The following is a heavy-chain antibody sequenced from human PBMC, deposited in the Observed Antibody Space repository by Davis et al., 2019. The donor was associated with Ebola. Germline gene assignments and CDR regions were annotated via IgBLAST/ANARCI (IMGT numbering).Heavy chain of an antibody. CDR1: GFTFSNYW. Sequence: HTGGSLRLSCAASGFTFSNYWMHWIRQAPGEGLVWVSYVSPDGSDIRYADSVKGRFTISRDNAKNTLYLQMNSLRAEDTAVYYCARDRGVATIWREIDYWGQGTLVTVSS. D-gene: IGHD5-12*01. V-gene: IGHV3-74*01. CDR3: ARDRGVATIWREIDY. J-gene: IGHJ4*02. CDR2: VSPDGSDI.